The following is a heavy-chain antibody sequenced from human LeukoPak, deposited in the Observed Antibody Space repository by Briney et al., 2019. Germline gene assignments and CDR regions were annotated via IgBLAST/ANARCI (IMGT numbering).Heavy chain of an antibody. V-gene: IGHV3-49*04. CDR1: GFTFGDYA. J-gene: IGHJ4*02. CDR3: TREIDSGSYYVDY. Sequence: GGSLRLSCTASGFTFGDYAMSCVRQAPGKGLEWVGFIRNKAYGGTTQYAASVKGRFTISRDESKSIAYLQMNSLKTEDSAVYYCTREIDSGSYYVDYWGQGTLVTVSS. CDR2: IRNKAYGGTT. D-gene: IGHD1-26*01.